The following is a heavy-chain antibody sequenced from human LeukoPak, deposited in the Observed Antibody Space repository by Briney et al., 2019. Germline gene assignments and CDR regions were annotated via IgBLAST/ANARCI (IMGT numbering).Heavy chain of an antibody. D-gene: IGHD5-12*01. V-gene: IGHV6-1*01. Sequence: SQTLSLTCVISGDSVSSNSAAWSWIRQSPSRGLEWLGRTYYRSKWYNDYAVSVKSRITITPDTSKNQLSLQLNSVTPEDTAVYYCTRGWLRSYFDFWGQGTLVTVSS. CDR2: TYYRSKWYN. CDR3: TRGWLRSYFDF. CDR1: GDSVSSNSAA. J-gene: IGHJ4*02.